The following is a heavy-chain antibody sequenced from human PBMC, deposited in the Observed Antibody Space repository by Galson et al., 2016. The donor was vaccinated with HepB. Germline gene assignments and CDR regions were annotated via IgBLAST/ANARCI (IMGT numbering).Heavy chain of an antibody. CDR2: INHRGK. J-gene: IGHJ4*02. V-gene: IGHV4-34*01. CDR3: AGGRDYVWGSYRFPTAFDF. CDR1: GGSFSGYY. D-gene: IGHD3-16*02. Sequence: SETLSLTCAVYGGSFSGYYWSWFRQPPGKGLEWIGEINHRGKDYNPSLKSRVTISEDTSQSQFSLTLSSVNDADTAVYYCAGGRDYVWGSYRFPTAFDFWGQGTLVTVSS.